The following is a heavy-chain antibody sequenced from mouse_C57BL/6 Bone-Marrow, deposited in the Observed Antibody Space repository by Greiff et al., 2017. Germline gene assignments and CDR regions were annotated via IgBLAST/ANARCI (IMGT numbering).Heavy chain of an antibody. Sequence: LQQSGAELVRPGSSVKLSCKDSYFAFMASAMHWVKQRPGHGLEWIGSFTLYSDATEYSENFKGKATLTANTSSSTAYMGLSSLTSEDSAVYYCATAYYCSSYGYDMDYWGQGTSVTVSS. CDR2: FTLYSDAT. CDR3: ATAYYCSSYGYDMDY. D-gene: IGHD1-1*01. J-gene: IGHJ4*01. CDR1: YFAFMASA. V-gene: IGHV1-49*01.